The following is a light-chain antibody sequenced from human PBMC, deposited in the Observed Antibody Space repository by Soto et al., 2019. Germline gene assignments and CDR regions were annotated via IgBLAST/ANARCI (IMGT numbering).Light chain of an antibody. CDR3: AAWDDSLSGWV. V-gene: IGLV1-47*01. J-gene: IGLJ3*02. Sequence: QTVVTQPPSASGTPGQRVTISCSGSSSNIGSNYVYWYQQLPGTAPKLLIYRNNQRPSGVPDRFSGSKSGTSASLALSGLRSEDEADYYCAAWDDSLSGWVSGGGTKLTVL. CDR2: RNN. CDR1: SSNIGSNY.